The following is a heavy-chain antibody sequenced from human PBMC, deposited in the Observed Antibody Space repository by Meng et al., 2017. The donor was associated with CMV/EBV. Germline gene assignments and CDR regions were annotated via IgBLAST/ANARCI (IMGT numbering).Heavy chain of an antibody. CDR3: ARDWRQLAPLNWFDP. J-gene: IGHJ5*02. V-gene: IGHV4-39*07. CDR2: IYYSGST. Sequence: SETLSLTCTVSGGSISSSSYYWGWIRQPPGKGLEWIGSIYYSGSTYYNPSLKSRVTISVDTSKNQFSLKLSSVTAADTAVYYCARDWRQLAPLNWFDPWGQGNLVTVSS. D-gene: IGHD6-13*01. CDR1: GGSISSSSYY.